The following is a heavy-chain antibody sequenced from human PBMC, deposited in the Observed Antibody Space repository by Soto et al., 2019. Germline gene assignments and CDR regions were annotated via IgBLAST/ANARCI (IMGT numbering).Heavy chain of an antibody. D-gene: IGHD6-13*01. Sequence: RGESLKISCKGSGYSFTSYWIGWVRQMPGKGLEWMGIIYPGDSDTRYSPSFQGQVTISADKSISTAYLQWSSLKASDTAMYYCASSIAAAGNAFDIWGQGTMVTVSS. CDR1: GYSFTSYW. CDR3: ASSIAAAGNAFDI. CDR2: IYPGDSDT. V-gene: IGHV5-51*01. J-gene: IGHJ3*02.